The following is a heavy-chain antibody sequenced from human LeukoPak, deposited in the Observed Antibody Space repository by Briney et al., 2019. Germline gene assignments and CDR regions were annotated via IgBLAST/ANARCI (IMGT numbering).Heavy chain of an antibody. CDR3: ARAYYYGSGSYGLGY. D-gene: IGHD3-10*01. CDR1: GGSISSYY. CDR2: IYSSGST. Sequence: PSETLSLTCTVSGGSISSYYWSWIRQPPGKGLEWIGYIYSSGSTNYNPSLKSRLTISVDASKNQFSLKLTSVTAADTAAYYCARAYYYGSGSYGLGYWGQGTLVTVSS. J-gene: IGHJ4*02. V-gene: IGHV4-59*01.